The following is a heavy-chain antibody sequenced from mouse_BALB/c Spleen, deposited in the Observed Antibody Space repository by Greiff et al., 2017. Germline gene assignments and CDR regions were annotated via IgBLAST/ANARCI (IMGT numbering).Heavy chain of an antibody. V-gene: IGHV1-4*01. D-gene: IGHD2-4*01. J-gene: IGHJ3*01. CDR2: INPSSGYT. Sequence: VQLQQSGAELARPGASVKMSCKASGYTFTSYTMHWVKQRPGQGLEWIGYINPSSGYTNYNQKFKDKATLTADKSSSTAYMQLSSLTSEDSAVYYCARGEDYDWFAYWGQGTLVTVSA. CDR1: GYTFTSYT. CDR3: ARGEDYDWFAY.